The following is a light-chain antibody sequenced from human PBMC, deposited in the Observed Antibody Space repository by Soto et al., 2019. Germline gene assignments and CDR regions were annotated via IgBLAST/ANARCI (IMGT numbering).Light chain of an antibody. CDR1: QSVTSSY. CDR3: QQYGSSPIT. J-gene: IGKJ5*01. CDR2: GAS. V-gene: IGKV3-20*01. Sequence: EIVMTQSPATLSFSPGERATLSCRASQSVTSSYLAWWQQKPGQAPRLLIYGASSRATGIPDRFSGSGSGTDFTLTISRLEPEDFAVYYCQQYGSSPITFGQGTRLEIK.